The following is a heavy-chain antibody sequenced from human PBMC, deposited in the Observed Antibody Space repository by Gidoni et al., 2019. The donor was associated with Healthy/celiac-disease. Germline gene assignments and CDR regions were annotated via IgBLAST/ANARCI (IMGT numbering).Heavy chain of an antibody. CDR1: GYTFTSYG. V-gene: IGHV1-18*01. D-gene: IGHD3-22*01. Sequence: QVQLVQSGAEVKKPGASVKVSCKASGYTFTSYGISWVRQAPGQGLEWMGWISAYNGNTNYAQKLQGRVTMTTDTSTSTAYMELRSLRSDDTAVYYCARDFPPPLWALGYYDSSGYFDYWGQGTLVTVSS. CDR3: ARDFPPPLWALGYYDSSGYFDY. CDR2: ISAYNGNT. J-gene: IGHJ4*02.